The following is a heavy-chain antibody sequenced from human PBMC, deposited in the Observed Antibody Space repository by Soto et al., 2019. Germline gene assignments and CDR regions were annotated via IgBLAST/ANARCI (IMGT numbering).Heavy chain of an antibody. V-gene: IGHV4-59*01. CDR3: ARYRREAVAGYTLDN. J-gene: IGHJ4*02. CDR1: GGSISSYY. D-gene: IGHD6-13*01. CDR2: IYYSGST. Sequence: SETLSLTCTVAGGSISSYYWSWIRQPPGKGLEWIGYIYYSGSTNYNPSLKSRVTISEDTSKSQFSLKVNSMTAADTAVYYCARYRREAVAGYTLDNWGQGILVTVSS.